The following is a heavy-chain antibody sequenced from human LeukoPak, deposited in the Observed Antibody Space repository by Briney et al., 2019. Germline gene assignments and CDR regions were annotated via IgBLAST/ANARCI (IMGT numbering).Heavy chain of an antibody. V-gene: IGHV4-34*01. CDR1: GGSFSGYY. CDR2: INHSGST. Sequence: SETLSLTCAVYGGSFSGYYWSWIRQPPGKGLEWIGEINHSGSTNYNPSLKSRVTISVDTSKNQFSLKLSSVTAADTAVYYCATGAIDAFDIWGQGTMVTVSS. CDR3: ATGAIDAFDI. D-gene: IGHD2-2*01. J-gene: IGHJ3*02.